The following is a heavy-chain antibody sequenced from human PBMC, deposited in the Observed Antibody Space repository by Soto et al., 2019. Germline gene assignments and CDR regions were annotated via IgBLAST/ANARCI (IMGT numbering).Heavy chain of an antibody. V-gene: IGHV3-7*01. CDR1: GFTFRSYW. J-gene: IGHJ6*03. Sequence: LSCAASGFTFRSYWMTWVRQAPGKGLERVANIQQDGREKYYVDSVKGRFTISRDNAKSSLYLQMNSLRAEDTALYYCARALGYQLLAGYFYYMDVWGKGTTVTVSS. CDR3: ARALGYQLLAGYFYYMDV. CDR2: IQQDGREK. D-gene: IGHD2-2*01.